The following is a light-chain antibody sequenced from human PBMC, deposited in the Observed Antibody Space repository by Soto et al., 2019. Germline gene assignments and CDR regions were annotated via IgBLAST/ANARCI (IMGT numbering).Light chain of an antibody. CDR1: SSDVGGSNY. CDR3: CSYAGSYTWV. V-gene: IGLV2-11*01. J-gene: IGLJ3*02. CDR2: DVT. Sequence: QSALTQPASVSGSPGQSITISCTGTSSDVGGSNYVSWYQHHPGKAPKLMIYDVTTRPSGVPDRFSGSKSGNTASLTISGLQAEDEADFYCCSYAGSYTWVFGGGTQLTVL.